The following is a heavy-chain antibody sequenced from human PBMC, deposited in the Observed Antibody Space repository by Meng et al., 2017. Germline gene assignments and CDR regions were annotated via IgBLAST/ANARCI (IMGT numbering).Heavy chain of an antibody. CDR3: ARGNRYSGSYYYYGMDV. CDR2: INHSGST. CDR1: GGSFSGYY. V-gene: IGHV4-34*01. Sequence: SETLSLTCAVYGGSFSGYYWSWIRQPPGKGLEWIGKINHSGSTNYNPSLKSRVTISVDTSKNQFSLKLSSVTAADTAVYYCARGNRYSGSYYYYGMDVWGQGNTVNGAS. J-gene: IGHJ6*02. D-gene: IGHD1-26*01.